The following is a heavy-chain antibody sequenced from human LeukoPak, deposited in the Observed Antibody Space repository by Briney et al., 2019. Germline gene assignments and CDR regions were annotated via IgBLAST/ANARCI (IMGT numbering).Heavy chain of an antibody. J-gene: IGHJ3*01. CDR2: FSATDGSA. Sequence: GGSLRLSCAASGFTVSSYGMTWVRQAPGKGLEWVSAFSATDGSAQYAESVKGRFTISRDNSKSSLYLQMNSLRDEDTAVYYCAKARIAAAGTGAFDVWGQGTMVTVSS. V-gene: IGHV3-23*01. CDR3: AKARIAAAGTGAFDV. D-gene: IGHD6-13*01. CDR1: GFTVSSYG.